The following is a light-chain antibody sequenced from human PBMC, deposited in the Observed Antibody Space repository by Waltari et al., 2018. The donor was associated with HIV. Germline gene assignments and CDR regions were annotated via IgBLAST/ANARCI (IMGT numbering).Light chain of an antibody. V-gene: IGLV1-51*01. J-gene: IGLJ3*02. CDR2: DNN. CDR1: SSTIGSHS. CDR3: GTWDSSLSAV. Sequence: QSVLTQPPSVSAAPGPTVTIPCSGSSSTIGSHSVSWYQQLPGTAPKLLIYDNNKRPSGIPDRFSGSKSGTSATVGITGLQTGDEADYYCGTWDSSLSAVFGGGTKLTVL.